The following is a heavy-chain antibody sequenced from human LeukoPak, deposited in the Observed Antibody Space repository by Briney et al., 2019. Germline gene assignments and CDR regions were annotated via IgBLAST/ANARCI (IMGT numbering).Heavy chain of an antibody. CDR1: GGSISSYY. D-gene: IGHD2-15*01. CDR2: IYYSGST. J-gene: IGHJ4*02. Sequence: PSETLSLTCTVSGGSISSYYWSWIRQPPGKGLEWIGYIYYSGSTNYNPSLKSRVTISVDTSKNQFSLKLSSVTAADTAVYYCARDSKSGGYFDYWGQGTLVTVSS. CDR3: ARDSKSGGYFDY. V-gene: IGHV4-59*01.